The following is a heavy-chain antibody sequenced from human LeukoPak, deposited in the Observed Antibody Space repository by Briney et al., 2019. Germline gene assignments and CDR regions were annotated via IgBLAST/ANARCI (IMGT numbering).Heavy chain of an antibody. V-gene: IGHV3-53*01. J-gene: IGHJ5*02. CDR2: IYPGGTT. CDR1: GFTVSSNY. CDR3: TREPNWFDP. Sequence: GGSLRLSCVASGFTVSSNYMSWVRQAPGKGPECVSVIYPGGTTYYADSVKGRFTISRDDSKNTLYLQMHSLRAEDTAVYYCTREPNWFDPWGQGTLVTVSS.